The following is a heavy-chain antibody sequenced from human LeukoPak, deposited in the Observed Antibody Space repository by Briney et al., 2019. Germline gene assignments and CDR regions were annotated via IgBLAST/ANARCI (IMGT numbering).Heavy chain of an antibody. J-gene: IGHJ4*02. Sequence: GASVKVSCKASGYTFTTYGISWVRQAPGQGLEWMGWISAYNGNTNYAQKLQGRVTMTTDTSTSTAYMELRSLRSDGTAVYYCARDHCSGGSCYFGYWGQGTLVTVSS. CDR1: GYTFTTYG. CDR3: ARDHCSGGSCYFGY. D-gene: IGHD2-15*01. CDR2: ISAYNGNT. V-gene: IGHV1-18*01.